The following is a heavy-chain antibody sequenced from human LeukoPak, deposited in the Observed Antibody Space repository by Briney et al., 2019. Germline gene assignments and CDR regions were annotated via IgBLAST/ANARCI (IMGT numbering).Heavy chain of an antibody. J-gene: IGHJ4*02. D-gene: IGHD3-10*01. V-gene: IGHV4-39*01. Sequence: GSLRLSCAASGFTFSSYEMNWVRQPPGKGLEWIGSIYYSGVSYYNTSLKSRVTISVDTSKNQFSLNLNSVTAADTAFYYCASDRIWFGESTNEYWGQRTLVTVSS. CDR2: IYYSGVS. CDR1: GFTFSSYE. CDR3: ASDRIWFGESTNEY.